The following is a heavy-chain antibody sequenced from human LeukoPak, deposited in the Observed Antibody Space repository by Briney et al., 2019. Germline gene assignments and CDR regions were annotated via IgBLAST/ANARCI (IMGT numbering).Heavy chain of an antibody. D-gene: IGHD2-15*01. CDR3: ARGKYCSGGSCHGGFDP. CDR2: INTNTGNP. CDR1: GYTFTSYA. J-gene: IGHJ5*02. V-gene: IGHV7-4-1*01. Sequence: ASVKVSCKASGYTFTSYAMNWVRQAPGQGLEWMVWINTNTGNPTYAQGFTGRFVFSLDTSVSTAYLQICSLKAEDTAVYYCARGKYCSGGSCHGGFDPWGQGTLVTVSS.